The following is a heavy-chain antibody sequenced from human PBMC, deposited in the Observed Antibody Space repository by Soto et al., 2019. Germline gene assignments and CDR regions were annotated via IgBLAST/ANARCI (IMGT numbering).Heavy chain of an antibody. CDR1: GFTFSSYS. CDR3: ARAQHPMLSTYYFDY. Sequence: EVQLVESGGGLVKPGGSLRLSCAASGFTFSSYSMNWVRQAPGKGLEWVSSISSSSSYIYYADSVKGRFTISRDNAKNSLYLQMNGLRAEDTAVYYCARAQHPMLSTYYFDYWGQGTLVTVSS. CDR2: ISSSSSYI. J-gene: IGHJ4*02. D-gene: IGHD2-8*01. V-gene: IGHV3-21*01.